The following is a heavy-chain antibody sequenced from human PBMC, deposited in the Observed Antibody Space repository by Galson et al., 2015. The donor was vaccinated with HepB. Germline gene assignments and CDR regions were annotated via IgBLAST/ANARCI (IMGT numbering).Heavy chain of an antibody. CDR2: IDWDDDK. CDR3: ALSYGYPGNMDV. J-gene: IGHJ6*03. V-gene: IGHV2-70*01. D-gene: IGHD5-18*01. Sequence: PALVKPTQTLTLTCTFSGFSLSTSGMCVSWIRQPPGKALEWLALIDWDDDKYYSTSLKTRLTISKDTSKNQVVLTMTNMDPVDTATYYCALSYGYPGNMDVWGKGTTVTVSS. CDR1: GFSLSTSGMC.